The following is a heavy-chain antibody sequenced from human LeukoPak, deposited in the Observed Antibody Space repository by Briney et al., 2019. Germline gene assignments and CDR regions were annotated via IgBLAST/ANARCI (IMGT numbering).Heavy chain of an antibody. CDR1: GFTFSNYF. Sequence: PGGSLRLSCAAAGFTFSNYFMRWVRQAPGKGLEWVAFTLSDGSSKYYADSVKGRFTISIDNYKNTLYLQMNSLRPENTAVYYCANPRTTAGTLDYFDYWGQGTLVTVSS. J-gene: IGHJ4*02. D-gene: IGHD6-19*01. CDR2: TLSDGSSK. CDR3: ANPRTTAGTLDYFDY. V-gene: IGHV3-30*02.